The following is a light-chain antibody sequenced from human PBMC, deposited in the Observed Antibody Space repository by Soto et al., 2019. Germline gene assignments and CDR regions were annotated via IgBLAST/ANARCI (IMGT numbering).Light chain of an antibody. CDR1: SSDVGNYNL. CDR3: CSYAGSSFYV. J-gene: IGLJ1*01. Sequence: QSALTQPASLSGSPGQAITISCTGTSSDVGNYNLVSWYQQHPGKAPKLMIYEGTKRPSGVSNRFSGSKSGNTASLTISGLQAEDEADYYCCSYAGSSFYVFGTGTKLTVL. V-gene: IGLV2-23*01. CDR2: EGT.